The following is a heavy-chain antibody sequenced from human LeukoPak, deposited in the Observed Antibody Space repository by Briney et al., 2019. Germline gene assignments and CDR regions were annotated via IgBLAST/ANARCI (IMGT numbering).Heavy chain of an antibody. CDR2: ISSSSSYT. CDR1: GFTFSDYY. D-gene: IGHD6-19*01. V-gene: IGHV3-11*05. Sequence: PGGSLRPSSTASGFTFSDYYMSWIRQAPGKGLEWVSYISSSSSYTNYADSVKGRFTISRDNAKNSLYLQMNSLRAEDTAVYYCARDRDSSGWYHSSRYYYYYGMDVWGQGTTVTVSS. J-gene: IGHJ6*02. CDR3: ARDRDSSGWYHSSRYYYYYGMDV.